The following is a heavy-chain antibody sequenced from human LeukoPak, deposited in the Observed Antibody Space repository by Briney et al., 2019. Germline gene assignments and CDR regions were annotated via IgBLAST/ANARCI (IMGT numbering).Heavy chain of an antibody. CDR2: ISWNSGSI. V-gene: IGHV3-9*01. J-gene: IGHJ3*02. D-gene: IGHD6-13*01. CDR1: GFTFDVYA. CDR3: AKDIGVAAAAFDAFDT. Sequence: GGSLRLSCAASGFTFDVYAMHWARQAPGKALEWVSGISWNSGSIGYADSVKGRFTISRDNAKNSLYLQMNSLRAEDTALYYCAKDIGVAAAAFDAFDTWGQGTMVTVSS.